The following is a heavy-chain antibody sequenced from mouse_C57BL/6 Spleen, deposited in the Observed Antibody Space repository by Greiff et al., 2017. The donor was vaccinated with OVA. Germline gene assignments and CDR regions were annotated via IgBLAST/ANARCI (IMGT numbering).Heavy chain of an antibody. CDR2: IYPGNSDT. CDR1: GYTFTSYW. Sequence: VQLKQSGTVLARPGASVKMSCKTSGYTFTSYWMHWVKQRPGQGLEWIGAIYPGNSDTSYNQKFKGKAKLTAVTSASTAYMELSSLTNEDSAVYYCTRRDYATVVAVDYWGQGTTLTVSS. J-gene: IGHJ2*01. D-gene: IGHD1-1*01. CDR3: TRRDYATVVAVDY. V-gene: IGHV1-5*01.